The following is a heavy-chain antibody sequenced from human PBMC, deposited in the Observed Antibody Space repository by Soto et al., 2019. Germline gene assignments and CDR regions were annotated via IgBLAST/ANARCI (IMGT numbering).Heavy chain of an antibody. J-gene: IGHJ4*02. Sequence: GGSLRLSCTASGFTFINYAINWVRLAPGKRLEWVSSVIGSGVNVFYADSVKGRFTISRDNSKNTVYLEMNSLRADDTAEYFCAKGSAFECKGAICYPFDHWGRGTLVTVSS. CDR3: AKGSAFECKGAICYPFDH. CDR2: VIGSGVNV. CDR1: GFTFINYA. D-gene: IGHD3-10*01. V-gene: IGHV3-23*01.